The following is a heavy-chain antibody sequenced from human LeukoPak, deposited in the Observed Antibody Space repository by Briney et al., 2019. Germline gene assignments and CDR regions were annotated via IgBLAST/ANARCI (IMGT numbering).Heavy chain of an antibody. Sequence: ASVKVSCKASGYTFTSYDINWVRQATGQGLEWMGWMNPNSGNTGYAQKFQGRVTMTRNTSTSTAYMELSSLRSEDTAVYYCARGYGDQLYYYYGMDVWGQGTTVTVSS. CDR1: GYTFTSYD. J-gene: IGHJ6*02. CDR2: MNPNSGNT. D-gene: IGHD4-17*01. CDR3: ARGYGDQLYYYYGMDV. V-gene: IGHV1-8*01.